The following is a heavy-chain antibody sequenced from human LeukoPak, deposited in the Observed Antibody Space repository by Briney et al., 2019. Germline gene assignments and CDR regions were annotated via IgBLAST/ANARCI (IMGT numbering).Heavy chain of an antibody. D-gene: IGHD2-2*02. J-gene: IGHJ3*02. V-gene: IGHV3-23*01. CDR3: AKAPPYQLLYGDAFDI. CDR2: ISGSGGTT. CDR1: GFTFSGYA. Sequence: GGSLRLSCAASGFTFSGYAMSWVRQAPGKGLEWVSDISGSGGTTYYADSVKGRFTISRDNSRNTLYLQMNSLRAEDTAVYFCAKAPPYQLLYGDAFDIWGQGTMVTVSS.